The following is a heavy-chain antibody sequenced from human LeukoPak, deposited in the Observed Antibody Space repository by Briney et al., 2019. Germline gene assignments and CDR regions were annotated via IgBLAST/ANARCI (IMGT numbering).Heavy chain of an antibody. Sequence: GGSLRLSCAASGFTFSSYAMHWVRQAPGKGLEWVAVISYDGSNKYYADSVKGRFTISRDNSKNTLYLQMNSLRAEDTAVYYCARERHYYDSSGHSFDYWGQGTLVTVSS. CDR2: ISYDGSNK. D-gene: IGHD3-22*01. V-gene: IGHV3-30-3*01. CDR3: ARERHYYDSSGHSFDY. J-gene: IGHJ4*02. CDR1: GFTFSSYA.